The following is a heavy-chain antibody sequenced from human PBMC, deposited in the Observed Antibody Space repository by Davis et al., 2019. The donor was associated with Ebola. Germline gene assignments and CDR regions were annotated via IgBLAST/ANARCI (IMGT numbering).Heavy chain of an antibody. J-gene: IGHJ6*02. D-gene: IGHD1-26*01. CDR3: ARAPGAIYYGMDV. Sequence: AASVKVSCKASGYTFTSYGISWVRQAPGQGLEWMGRIIPILGIANYAQKFQGRVTITADKSTSTAYMELRSLRSDDTAVYYCARAPGAIYYGMDVWGQGTTVTVSS. CDR2: IIPILGIA. CDR1: GYTFTSYG. V-gene: IGHV1-69*04.